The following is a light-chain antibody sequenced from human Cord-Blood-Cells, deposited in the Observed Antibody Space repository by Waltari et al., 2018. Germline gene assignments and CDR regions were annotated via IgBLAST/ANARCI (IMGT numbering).Light chain of an antibody. CDR1: SSDVGGYNY. J-gene: IGLJ3*02. CDR2: DVS. CDR3: SSYTSSSTFEV. V-gene: IGLV2-14*01. Sequence: QSALTQPASVSGSPGQSITISCTGTSSDVGGYNYVSWYQQHPGKAPKRMIYDVSKRAPVVSNRFSGSTSGNTASLAISGLQAEDEAGYYCSSYTSSSTFEVFGGGTKLTVL.